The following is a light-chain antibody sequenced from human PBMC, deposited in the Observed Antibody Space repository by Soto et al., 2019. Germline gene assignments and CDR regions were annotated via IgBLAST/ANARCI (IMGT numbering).Light chain of an antibody. V-gene: IGLV2-14*01. CDR3: SSYTSSNTYV. CDR1: SSDVGGYNY. CDR2: EVS. J-gene: IGLJ1*01. Sequence: SALTQPASLSGSPGQSITISCTGTSSDVGGYNYVSWYQQHPGKAPKLMIYEVSNRPSGVSNRFSGSKSGNTASLTISGLQAEDETDHYCSSYTSSNTYVFGTGTKVTVL.